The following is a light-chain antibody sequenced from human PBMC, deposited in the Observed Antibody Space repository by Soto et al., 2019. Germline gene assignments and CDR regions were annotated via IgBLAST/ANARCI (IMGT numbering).Light chain of an antibody. CDR2: TNN. Sequence: VLTQPPSASGAPGQRVTISCSGSSSNVGSNPVNWYQQLPGTAPKLLIYTNNQRPSGVPDRFSGSKSGTSASLAISGLQSEDEADYYCAAWDDSLIALYVFGTGTKVTVL. J-gene: IGLJ1*01. V-gene: IGLV1-44*01. CDR1: SSNVGSNP. CDR3: AAWDDSLIALYV.